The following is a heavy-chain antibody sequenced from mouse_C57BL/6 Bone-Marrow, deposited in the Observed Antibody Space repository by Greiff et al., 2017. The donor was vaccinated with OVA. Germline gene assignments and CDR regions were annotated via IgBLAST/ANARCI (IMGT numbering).Heavy chain of an antibody. CDR2: IYPGSGST. V-gene: IGHV1-55*01. CDR1: GYTFTSYW. CDR3: ARPYYYGSSYAMDY. J-gene: IGHJ4*01. Sequence: QVQLQQSGAELVKPGASVKMSCKASGYTFTSYWITWVKQRPGQGLEWIGDIYPGSGSTNYHEKFKSKATLTVETSSSTAYMQLSSLTSEDSAVYYCARPYYYGSSYAMDYWGQGTSVTVSS. D-gene: IGHD1-1*01.